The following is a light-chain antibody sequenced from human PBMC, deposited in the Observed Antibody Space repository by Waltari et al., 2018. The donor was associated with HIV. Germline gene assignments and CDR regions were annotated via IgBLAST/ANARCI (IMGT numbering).Light chain of an antibody. CDR2: DVR. CDR3: SSYSRQGDSYI. V-gene: IGLV2-14*01. J-gene: IGLJ1*01. Sequence: QSVLTEPAFMSGPIAHRLPSPCTRSVGDFRTYNSACWFQKYPDQAPTLIIFDVRSRPSGVSSRFAGSKSGNTASLTISGLQTEDEATYFCSSYSRQGDSYIFGTGT. CDR1: VGDFRTYNS.